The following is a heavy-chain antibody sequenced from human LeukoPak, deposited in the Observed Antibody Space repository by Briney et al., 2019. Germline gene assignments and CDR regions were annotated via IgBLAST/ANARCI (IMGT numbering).Heavy chain of an antibody. J-gene: IGHJ2*01. D-gene: IGHD1-1*01. Sequence: GGSLRLSCAASGFTFSNYWMSWVRQAPGKGLEWVANIKQDGSEKYYVDSVKGRFTISRDNAKNSLYLQMNSLRAEDTAVYYCAGDQEVPGISNWYFDLWGRGTLVTVSS. V-gene: IGHV3-7*01. CDR1: GFTFSNYW. CDR2: IKQDGSEK. CDR3: AGDQEVPGISNWYFDL.